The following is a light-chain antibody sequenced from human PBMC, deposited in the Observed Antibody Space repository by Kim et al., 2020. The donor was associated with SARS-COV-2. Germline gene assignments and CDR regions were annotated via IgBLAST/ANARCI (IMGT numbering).Light chain of an antibody. J-gene: IGKJ4*01. CDR2: AAT. Sequence: DIQMTQSPSSLSTSAGARLTITCRASQPIDNYVNWYQQRPGQAPTLLIYAATTLQSGVPPRFSGSGSGTHFTLTITSLQPDDIATYYCQQSYRTPFTFGGGTKVDIK. CDR3: QQSYRTPFT. V-gene: IGKV1-39*01. CDR1: QPIDNY.